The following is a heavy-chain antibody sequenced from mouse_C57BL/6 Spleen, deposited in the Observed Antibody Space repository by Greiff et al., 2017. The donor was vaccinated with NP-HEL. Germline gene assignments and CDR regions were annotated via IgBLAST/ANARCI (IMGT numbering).Heavy chain of an antibody. CDR2: IDPSDSYT. CDR1: GYTFTSYW. J-gene: IGHJ4*01. V-gene: IGHV1-59*01. Sequence: VQLQQPGAELVRPGTSVKLSCKASGYTFTSYWMHWVKQRPGQGLEWIGVIDPSDSYTNYNQKFKGKATLTVDTSSSTAYMQLSSLTSEDSAVYYCALRGSSLYYAMDYWGQGTSVTVSS. CDR3: ALRGSSLYYAMDY. D-gene: IGHD1-1*01.